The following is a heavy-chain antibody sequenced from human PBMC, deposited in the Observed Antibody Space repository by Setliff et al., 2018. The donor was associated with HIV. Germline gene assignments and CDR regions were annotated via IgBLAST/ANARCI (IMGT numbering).Heavy chain of an antibody. CDR3: ARLSGDYYYFDY. CDR2: INHSGGT. CDR1: GGSISTSNW. J-gene: IGHJ4*02. D-gene: IGHD2-21*02. Sequence: SETLSLTCTVSGGSISTSNWWGWIRQTPGKGLEWIGEINHSGGTNYNPSLKSRVTMSIDTSKNQFSLKLTSVTAADTAVYYCARLSGDYYYFDYWGQGTLVTVSS. V-gene: IGHV4-4*02.